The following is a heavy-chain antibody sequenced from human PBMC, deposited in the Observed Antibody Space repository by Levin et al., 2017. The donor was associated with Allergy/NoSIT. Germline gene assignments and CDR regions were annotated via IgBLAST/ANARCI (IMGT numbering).Heavy chain of an antibody. CDR2: ISSNGGSS. Sequence: PGESLKISCAASGFTFSSYAMHWVRQAPGKGLEYVSAISSNGGSSYYANSVKGRFTISRDNSKNTLYLQMGSLRAEDMAVYYCARDPDLPYGMDVWGQGTTVTVSS. J-gene: IGHJ6*02. V-gene: IGHV3-64*01. CDR3: ARDPDLPYGMDV. D-gene: IGHD3/OR15-3a*01. CDR1: GFTFSSYA.